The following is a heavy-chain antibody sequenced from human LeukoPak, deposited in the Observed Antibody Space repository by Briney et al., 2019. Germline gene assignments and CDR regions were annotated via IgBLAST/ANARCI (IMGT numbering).Heavy chain of an antibody. D-gene: IGHD3-3*01. CDR3: ARGGVYDFWSGYLPDY. CDR2: ISYDGSNQ. V-gene: IGHV3-30*04. CDR1: GFTSSSYA. J-gene: IGHJ4*02. Sequence: PGGSLRLSCAASGFTSSSYAMHWVRQAPGKGLEWVAVISYDGSNQYYADSVKGRFTISRDSSKNTLYLQMNSLRAEDTAVYYCARGGVYDFWSGYLPDYWGQGTLVTVSS.